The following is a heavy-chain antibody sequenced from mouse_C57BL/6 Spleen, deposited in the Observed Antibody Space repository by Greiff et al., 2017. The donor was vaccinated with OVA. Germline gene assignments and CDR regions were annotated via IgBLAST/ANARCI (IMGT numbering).Heavy chain of an antibody. CDR2: INPNNGGT. CDR1: GYTFTDYY. CDR3: ASKGSYYGYDGGYAMDY. D-gene: IGHD2-9*01. Sequence: VQLQQSGPELVKPGASVKISCKASGYTFTDYYMNWVKQSHGKSLEWIGDINPNNGGTSYNQKFKGKATLTGDKSSSTAYMELRSLTSEDSAVYYCASKGSYYGYDGGYAMDYWGQGTSVTVSS. V-gene: IGHV1-26*01. J-gene: IGHJ4*01.